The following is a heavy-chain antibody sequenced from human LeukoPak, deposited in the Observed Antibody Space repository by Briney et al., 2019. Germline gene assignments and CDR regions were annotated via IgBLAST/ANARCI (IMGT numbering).Heavy chain of an antibody. D-gene: IGHD6-25*01. Sequence: GGSLRLSRAASGFTFSSYSMNWVRQAPGKGLEWVSSISSSSSYIDYADSVKGRFTISRDNAKNSLYLQMNSLRAEDTAVYYCARRSGHYYWYFDLWGRGTLVTVSS. CDR2: ISSSSSYI. CDR3: ARRSGHYYWYFDL. CDR1: GFTFSSYS. V-gene: IGHV3-21*01. J-gene: IGHJ2*01.